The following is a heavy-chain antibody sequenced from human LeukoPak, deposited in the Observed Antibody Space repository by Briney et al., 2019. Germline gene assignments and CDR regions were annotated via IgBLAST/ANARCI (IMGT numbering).Heavy chain of an antibody. CDR2: INHSGST. D-gene: IGHD2-15*01. J-gene: IGHJ6*02. CDR1: GGSFSGYY. Sequence: SETLSLTCAVYGGSFSGYYWSWIRQPPGKGLEWIGEINHSGSTNYNPSLKSRVTISVDTSKNQFSLKLSSVTAADMAVYYCARGQDIVVVVAAPVDDYGMDVWGQGTTVTVSS. CDR3: ARGQDIVVVVAAPVDDYGMDV. V-gene: IGHV4-34*01.